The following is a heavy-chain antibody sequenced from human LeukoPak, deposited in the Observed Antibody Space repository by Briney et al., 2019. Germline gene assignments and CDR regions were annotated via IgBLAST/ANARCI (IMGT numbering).Heavy chain of an antibody. Sequence: GGSLRLSCVAFGFTVSSKYMSWVRQAPGKGLEWVGFIRSKAYGGTTEYAASVKGRFTISRDDSKSIAYLQMNSLKTEDTAVYYCTRVLLWFGELPQAFDYWGQGTLVTVSS. CDR1: GFTVSSKY. CDR3: TRVLLWFGELPQAFDY. V-gene: IGHV3-49*04. CDR2: IRSKAYGGTT. J-gene: IGHJ4*02. D-gene: IGHD3-10*01.